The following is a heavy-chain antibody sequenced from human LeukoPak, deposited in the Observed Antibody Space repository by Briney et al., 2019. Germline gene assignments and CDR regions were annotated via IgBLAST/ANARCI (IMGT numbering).Heavy chain of an antibody. CDR1: GFTFSSYS. D-gene: IGHD3-16*01. J-gene: IGHJ4*02. Sequence: GGSLRLSCAASGFTFSSYSMNWVRQAPGKGLEWVSSISSSSSYIYYADSVKGRFTTSRDNAKNSLYLQMNSLRAEDTAVYYCARDNMIPRMGQYYFDYWGQGTLVTVSS. CDR2: ISSSSSYI. V-gene: IGHV3-21*01. CDR3: ARDNMIPRMGQYYFDY.